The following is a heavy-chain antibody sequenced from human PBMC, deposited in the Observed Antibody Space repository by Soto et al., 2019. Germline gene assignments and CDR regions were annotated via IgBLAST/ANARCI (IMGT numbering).Heavy chain of an antibody. CDR2: ISGHNGNT. J-gene: IGHJ3*02. D-gene: IGHD3-22*01. V-gene: IGHV1-18*01. CDR1: GYTFASYG. Sequence: ASVKVSCKASGYTFASYGITWVRQAHGQGLEWMGRISGHNGNTKYTQKLQGRVTMTRDTSTSTAYMELRSLRSDDTAVYYCARVGAYYLNAFDIWGQGTMVTVSS. CDR3: ARVGAYYLNAFDI.